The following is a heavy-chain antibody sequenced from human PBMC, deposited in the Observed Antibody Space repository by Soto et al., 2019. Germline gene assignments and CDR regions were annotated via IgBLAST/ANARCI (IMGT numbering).Heavy chain of an antibody. Sequence: GSLRLSCAASGFTFSSYAMSWVRQAPGKGLEWVSAISGSGGSTYYADSVKGRFTISRDNSKNTLYLQMNSLRAEDTAVYYCAKVIRSNYDFWSGSSTIPYYWGQGTLVTVSS. CDR1: GFTFSSYA. D-gene: IGHD3-3*01. J-gene: IGHJ4*02. V-gene: IGHV3-23*01. CDR3: AKVIRSNYDFWSGSSTIPYY. CDR2: ISGSGGST.